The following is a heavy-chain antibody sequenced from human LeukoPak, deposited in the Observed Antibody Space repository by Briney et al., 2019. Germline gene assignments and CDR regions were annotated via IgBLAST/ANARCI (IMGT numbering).Heavy chain of an antibody. Sequence: SETLSLTCTVSGGSISSYYWSWIRQPPGKGLEWIGYIYYSGSTNYNPPLKSRVTISVDTSKNQFSLKLTSVTAADTAVYYCARGDTEMVTPFDYWGQGTLVTVSS. CDR3: ARGDTEMVTPFDY. CDR2: IYYSGST. D-gene: IGHD5-18*01. V-gene: IGHV4-59*01. CDR1: GGSISSYY. J-gene: IGHJ4*02.